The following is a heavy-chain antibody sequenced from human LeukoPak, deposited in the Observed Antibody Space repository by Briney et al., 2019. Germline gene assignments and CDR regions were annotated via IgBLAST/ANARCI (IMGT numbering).Heavy chain of an antibody. CDR3: ARHTYDQDNWFDP. CDR1: GYSISSGYY. Sequence: SETLSLTCAVSGYSISSGYYWGWIRQPTGKGLEWIGSIYHSGSTYYNPSLKSRVTISVDTSKNQFSLKLSSVTAADTAVYYCARHTYDQDNWFDPWGQGTLVTVSS. D-gene: IGHD5-12*01. V-gene: IGHV4-38-2*01. CDR2: IYHSGST. J-gene: IGHJ5*02.